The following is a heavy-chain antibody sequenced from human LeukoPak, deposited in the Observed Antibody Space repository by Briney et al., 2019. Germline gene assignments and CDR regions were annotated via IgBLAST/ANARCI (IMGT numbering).Heavy chain of an antibody. V-gene: IGHV3-53*01. CDR3: ARHRRYCSGTTCYSGHDY. D-gene: IGHD2-15*01. J-gene: IGHJ4*02. CDR1: GFTVSSNF. Sequence: GGSLRLSCAASGFTVSSNFMSWVRQAPGKGLEWVSLIYSGGSTYYADSVKGRFTTSRDNSKNILYLQMNSLRAEDTAVYYCARHRRYCSGTTCYSGHDYWGQGTLVTVSS. CDR2: IYSGGST.